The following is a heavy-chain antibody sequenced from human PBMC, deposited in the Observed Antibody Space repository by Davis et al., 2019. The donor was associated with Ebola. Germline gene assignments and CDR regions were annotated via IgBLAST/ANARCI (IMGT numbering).Heavy chain of an antibody. CDR1: GGSISSYY. D-gene: IGHD3-10*01. Sequence: SETLSLTCPVSGGSISSYYWSWIRQPPGKGLEWIGYIYYSGSTNYNPSLKSRVTISVDTSKNQFSLKLSSVTAADTAVYYCASTMVQGVMDYYYYGMDVWGQGTTVTVSS. V-gene: IGHV4-59*01. CDR3: ASTMVQGVMDYYYYGMDV. J-gene: IGHJ6*02. CDR2: IYYSGST.